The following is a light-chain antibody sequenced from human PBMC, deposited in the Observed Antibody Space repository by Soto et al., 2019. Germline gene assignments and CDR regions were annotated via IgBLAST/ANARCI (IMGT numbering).Light chain of an antibody. CDR2: EVS. Sequence: QSALTQPASVSGSPGQSITISCTGTSSDVGSYKLVSWYQQYPGKAPKVMIYEVSNRPSGVSNRFSGSKSGNTASLTIAGLQAEDEADYYCSSYTSSSALLFGGGTQLTVL. V-gene: IGLV2-14*02. CDR1: SSDVGSYKL. J-gene: IGLJ2*01. CDR3: SSYTSSSALL.